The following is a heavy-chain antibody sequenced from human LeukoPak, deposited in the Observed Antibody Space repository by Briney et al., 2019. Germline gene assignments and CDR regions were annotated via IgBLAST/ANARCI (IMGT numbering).Heavy chain of an antibody. J-gene: IGHJ4*02. CDR1: GYTFTDYY. V-gene: IGHV1-2*02. CDR3: ARLTGDREFDY. D-gene: IGHD7-27*01. Sequence: GASVKVSCKASGYTFTDYYMHWVRQAPGQGLEWMGWINPNSGGTRYTQKFQERVTMTRDTSISTAYMDLSRLTFDDTAVYYCARLTGDREFDYWGQGTLVTVSS. CDR2: INPNSGGT.